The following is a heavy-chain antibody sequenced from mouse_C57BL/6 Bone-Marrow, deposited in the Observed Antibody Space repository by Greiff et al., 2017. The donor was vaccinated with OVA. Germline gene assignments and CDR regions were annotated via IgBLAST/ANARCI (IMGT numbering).Heavy chain of an antibody. CDR3: ARSERLRDYFDY. J-gene: IGHJ2*01. D-gene: IGHD2-2*01. CDR2: IYPGSGNT. CDR1: GYTFTDSY. Sequence: QVQLQQSGAELVRPGASVKLSCKASGYTFTDSYISWVKQRPGQGLEWIARIYPGSGNTYYNEKFKGKATLTADKSSSTAYLQLSSLTSDDSAVYVSARSERLRDYFDYWGQGTTLTVSS. V-gene: IGHV1-76*01.